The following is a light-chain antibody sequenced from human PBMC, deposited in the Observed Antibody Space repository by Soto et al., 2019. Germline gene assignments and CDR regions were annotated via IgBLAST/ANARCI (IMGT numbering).Light chain of an antibody. CDR3: QQCGSSSYT. CDR1: QSVSSTY. CDR2: GAS. V-gene: IGKV3-20*01. J-gene: IGKJ2*01. Sequence: EIVLTQSPGTLSLSPGERATLSCRASQSVSSTYLAWYQQNPGQAPRLLIYGASSRATGIPDRFSGSGSGTDFTLTINRLEPEDFAVYFCQQCGSSSYTFGQGTKLEIK.